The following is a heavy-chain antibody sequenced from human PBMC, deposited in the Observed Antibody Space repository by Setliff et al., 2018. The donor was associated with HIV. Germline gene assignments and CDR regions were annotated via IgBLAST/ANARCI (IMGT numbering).Heavy chain of an antibody. CDR1: GYTFSNYY. J-gene: IGHJ4*02. D-gene: IGHD3-16*01. V-gene: IGHV1-46*01. Sequence: ASVKVSCKASGYTFSNYYIHWVRQAPGQGLEWMGIINPSAVTSYGQKFQGRLTVTRGTSTGTVYMDLSSLRSAETAVYYCVRGGGSSAYPPFEYWGQGTLVTVSS. CDR2: INPSAVT. CDR3: VRGGGSSAYPPFEY.